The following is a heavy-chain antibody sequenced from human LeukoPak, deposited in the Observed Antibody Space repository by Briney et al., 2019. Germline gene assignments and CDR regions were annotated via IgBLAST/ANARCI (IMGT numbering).Heavy chain of an antibody. CDR2: IKQDGSEK. CDR3: ARNSGSHP. Sequence: PGGSLRLSCAASGFTFSSYWTSWVRQAPGKGLEWVANIKQDGSEKYYVDSVKGRFTISRDNAKNSLYLQMNSLRAEDTAVYYCARNSGSHPWGQGTLVTVSS. J-gene: IGHJ5*02. D-gene: IGHD3-10*01. V-gene: IGHV3-7*01. CDR1: GFTFSSYW.